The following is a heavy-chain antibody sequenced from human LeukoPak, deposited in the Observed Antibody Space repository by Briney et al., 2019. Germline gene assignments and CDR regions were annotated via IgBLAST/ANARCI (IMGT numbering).Heavy chain of an antibody. Sequence: ASVKVSCKASGYTFINYDINWVRQATGQGLEWMGWMNPKSGSTGYAQKFQGRVTMTRDTSISTAYMELSSLRSEDTAVYYCPRGPRDYDESIRYNWFDPWGQGTLVTVSS. CDR1: GYTFINYD. J-gene: IGHJ5*02. CDR2: MNPKSGST. CDR3: PRGPRDYDESIRYNWFDP. V-gene: IGHV1-8*01. D-gene: IGHD4-17*01.